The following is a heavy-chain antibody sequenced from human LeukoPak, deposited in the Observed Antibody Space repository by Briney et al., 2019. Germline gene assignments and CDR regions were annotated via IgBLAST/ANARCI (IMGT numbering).Heavy chain of an antibody. CDR1: GFTVSSNY. J-gene: IGHJ4*02. CDR2: IYSGGST. D-gene: IGHD6-19*01. Sequence: GSLRLSCAASGFTVSSNYMSWVRQAPGKGLEWVSVIYSGGSTYYADSVKGRFTVSRDNSKDTLYLQMNSLRAEDTAVYYCARDSSTGWYHGYWGQGTLVTVSS. CDR3: ARDSSTGWYHGY. V-gene: IGHV3-66*01.